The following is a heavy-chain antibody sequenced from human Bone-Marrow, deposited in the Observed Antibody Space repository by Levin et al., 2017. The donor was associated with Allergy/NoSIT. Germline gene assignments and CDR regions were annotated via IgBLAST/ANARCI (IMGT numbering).Heavy chain of an antibody. CDR1: GFPFTTFG. CDR2: ISYPGSNK. D-gene: IGHD3-10*01. CDR3: AKDHYFGSGRYYPLQL. V-gene: IGHV3-30*18. Sequence: GGSLRLSCAASGFPFTTFGMHWVRQAPGKGLEWVALISYPGSNKYYADSVKGRFTISGDSSKNTLYLQMNSLRTEDTAVYYCAKDHYFGSGRYYPLQLWGQGTLVTVSS. J-gene: IGHJ1*01.